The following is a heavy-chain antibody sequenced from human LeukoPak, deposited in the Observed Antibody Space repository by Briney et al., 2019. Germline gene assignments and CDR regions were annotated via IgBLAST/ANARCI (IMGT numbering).Heavy chain of an antibody. Sequence: SVKVSCKASGGTFSIYANSWVRQAPGQGHGWMGRIVPIVGIANYAQEFQGRVTITADKSTSTDYMELRRMRAEDTDVYYCARAGGYYDFWSGYHHWGQGTLVTASS. CDR2: IVPIVGIA. V-gene: IGHV1-69*04. D-gene: IGHD3-3*01. CDR1: GGTFSIYA. CDR3: ARAGGYYDFWSGYHH. J-gene: IGHJ4*02.